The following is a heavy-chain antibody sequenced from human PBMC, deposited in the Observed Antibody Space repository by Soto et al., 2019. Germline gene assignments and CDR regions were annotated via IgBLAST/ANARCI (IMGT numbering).Heavy chain of an antibody. CDR1: RSSISSVYS. CDR2: HSHGGTT. Sequence: SETLSLTCAVSRSSISSVYSWAWIRQPPGKGLEWIGTHSHGGTTYYNPSLQSRVTTSIDTSKNQFSLKLRSVTAADTAVYYCARHTPLPAAIGVWGQGALITVSS. J-gene: IGHJ4*02. CDR3: ARHTPLPAAIGV. D-gene: IGHD2-2*02. V-gene: IGHV4-38-2*01.